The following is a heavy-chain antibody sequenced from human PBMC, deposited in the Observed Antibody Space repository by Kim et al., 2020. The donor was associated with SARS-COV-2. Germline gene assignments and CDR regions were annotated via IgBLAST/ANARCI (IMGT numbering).Heavy chain of an antibody. CDR3: ARGPECSSFSCHHWFDP. J-gene: IGHJ5*02. D-gene: IGHD2-2*01. CDR1: GYTFTSYD. V-gene: IGHV1-8*01. Sequence: ASVKVSCKASGYTFTSYDINWVRQATGQGLEWMGWLNPNSGNTGYAQKFQGRVTMTRNNSISTAYMELSSLRSEDKALYYCARGPECSSFSCHHWFDPWGQGTLVTVSS. CDR2: LNPNSGNT.